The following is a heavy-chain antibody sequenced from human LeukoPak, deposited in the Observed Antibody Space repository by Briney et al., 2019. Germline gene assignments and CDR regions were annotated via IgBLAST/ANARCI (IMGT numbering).Heavy chain of an antibody. Sequence: GGSLRLSCAASGFTFSRYWMHWVRQAPGKGLVWVSRINSDGSSTSYADSVKGRFTISRDNSKNTLYLQMNSLRAEDTAVYYCAKLGFGSGSFSPFQDYGGQETLVTVSS. J-gene: IGHJ4*02. V-gene: IGHV3-74*01. CDR2: INSDGSST. D-gene: IGHD3-10*01. CDR1: GFTFSRYW. CDR3: AKLGFGSGSFSPFQDY.